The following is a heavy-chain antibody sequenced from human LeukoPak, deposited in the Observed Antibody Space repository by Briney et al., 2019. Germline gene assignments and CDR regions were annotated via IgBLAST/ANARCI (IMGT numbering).Heavy chain of an antibody. CDR2: TSSSGGST. D-gene: IGHD3-10*01. CDR3: ARGRDSGNFIIDY. V-gene: IGHV3-48*01. CDR1: GFPFCSYA. Sequence: PGGSLTLSCAASGFPFCSYAMIWLRQAPGKGLEWLSFTSSSGGSTHYADSVKGRFTISRDNAKNSLHLQMNSLRAEDTAVYYRARGRDSGNFIIDYWGQGTLVTVSS. J-gene: IGHJ4*02.